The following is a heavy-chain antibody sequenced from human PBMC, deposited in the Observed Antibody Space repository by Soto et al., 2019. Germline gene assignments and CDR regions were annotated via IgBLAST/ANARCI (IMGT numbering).Heavy chain of an antibody. CDR1: GFSVSNLY. D-gene: IGHD3-3*01. V-gene: IGHV3-66*01. Sequence: ESVGGLVQPGGSLRLSCAASGFSVSNLYMTWVRQAPGKGLEWVSVISSGGSTYYADSVKGRFTISRDNSKNTLYLEMKSLRAGDTAVYYCARDTLGGAYDFCHGGQGTLVTVSS. J-gene: IGHJ4*02. CDR3: ARDTLGGAYDFCH. CDR2: ISSGGST.